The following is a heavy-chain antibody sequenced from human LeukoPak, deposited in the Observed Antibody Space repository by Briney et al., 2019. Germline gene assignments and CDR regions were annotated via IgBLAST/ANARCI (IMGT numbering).Heavy chain of an antibody. CDR3: ARDGVGYCSSTSCLEYFQH. D-gene: IGHD2-2*01. CDR2: ISAYNGNT. J-gene: IGHJ1*01. Sequence: ASVKVTCKASGYTFTIYGISWVRQAPGQGLEWMGWISAYNGNTNYAQKLQGRVTMTTDTSTSTAYMELRSLRSDDTAVYYCARDGVGYCSSTSCLEYFQHWGQGTLVTVSS. V-gene: IGHV1-18*01. CDR1: GYTFTIYG.